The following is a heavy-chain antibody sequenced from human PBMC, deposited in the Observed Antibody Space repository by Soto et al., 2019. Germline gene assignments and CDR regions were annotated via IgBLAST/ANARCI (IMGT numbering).Heavy chain of an antibody. CDR2: IYPGDSDT. V-gene: IGHV5-51*01. CDR1: GYSFTSYW. D-gene: IGHD1-1*01. Sequence: GESLKISCKGSGYSFTSYWIGWVRQMPGKGLEWMGIIYPGDSDTRYSPSFQGQVTISADKSISTAYLQWSSLKASDTAMYYCARRFSPVQLERGPDAFDIWGQGTMVTVSS. J-gene: IGHJ3*02. CDR3: ARRFSPVQLERGPDAFDI.